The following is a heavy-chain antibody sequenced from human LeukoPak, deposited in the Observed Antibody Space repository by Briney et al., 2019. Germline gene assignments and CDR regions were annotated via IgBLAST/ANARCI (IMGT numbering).Heavy chain of an antibody. CDR3: STEHYDSGYVYFGL. CDR1: GFTFRNAW. D-gene: IGHD5-12*01. Sequence: PGGSLRLSCAASGFTFRNAWMSWVRQAPGKGLEWVGRIKSKTDGGATEYAAPVKGRFTISRDDSENTLYLQMNSLNTEDTAVYYCSTEHYDSGYVYFGLWGRGTLVAVSS. J-gene: IGHJ2*01. V-gene: IGHV3-15*01. CDR2: IKSKTDGGAT.